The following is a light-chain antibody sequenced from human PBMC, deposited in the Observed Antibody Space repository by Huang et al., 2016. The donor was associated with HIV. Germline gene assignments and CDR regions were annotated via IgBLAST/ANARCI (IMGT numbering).Light chain of an antibody. CDR2: GAS. J-gene: IGKJ3*01. V-gene: IGKV3-15*01. CDR1: QGVTGN. CDR3: QQYNKWPRT. Sequence: EIVMTQSPATLSVSQGERAPLSCRASQGVTGNLAWYQHKPGQPPRLLIYGASTRAAGAAARFNASGSGTEFTLTINSLQSEDFAVYYCQQYNKWPRTFGPGTKVDVK.